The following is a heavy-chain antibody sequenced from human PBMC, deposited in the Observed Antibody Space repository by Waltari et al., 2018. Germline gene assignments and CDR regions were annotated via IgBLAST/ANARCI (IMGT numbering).Heavy chain of an antibody. CDR3: ARPSLGQYYFYGMEV. CDR1: GYSFTNYA. Sequence: QVQLVQSGGEVKKPGASVKVSCTASGYSFTNYAISWVRQAPGQGLEWMGWIRAHTGNTIYAQNLQGRVTLTADTSSSTAYMELRSLRSDDTAVYYCARPSLGQYYFYGMEVWGQGTTVTVSS. CDR2: IRAHTGNT. D-gene: IGHD1-26*01. V-gene: IGHV1-18*01. J-gene: IGHJ6*02.